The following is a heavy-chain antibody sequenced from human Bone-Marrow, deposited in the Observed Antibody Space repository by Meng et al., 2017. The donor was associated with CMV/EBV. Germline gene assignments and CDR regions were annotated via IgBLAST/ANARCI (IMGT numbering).Heavy chain of an antibody. CDR3: TTVGPPRYSGSYFDC. CDR2: IISKTDGGTT. CDR1: GFTFSSYW. D-gene: IGHD1-26*01. V-gene: IGHV3-15*01. Sequence: GESLKISCAASGFTFSSYWMSWVRQAPGKGLEWAGRIISKTDGGTTDYAAPVKGRFTISRDDSKNTLYLQMNSLKTEDTAVYYCTTVGPPRYSGSYFDCWGQGTLVTVSS. J-gene: IGHJ4*02.